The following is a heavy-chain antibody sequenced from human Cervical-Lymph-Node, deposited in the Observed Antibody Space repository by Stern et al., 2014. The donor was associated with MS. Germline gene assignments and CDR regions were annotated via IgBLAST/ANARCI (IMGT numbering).Heavy chain of an antibody. CDR1: GFTFSSYG. CDR3: AKDQFLTRIAVD. D-gene: IGHD6-19*01. V-gene: IGHV3-30*18. Sequence: QVQLVESGGGVVQPGRSLRLSCAASGFTFSSYGMHWVRQAPGKGLEWVAVISYDGSNKYYADSVKGRFTISRDNSKNTLYLQMNSLRAEDTAVYYCAKDQFLTRIAVDWGQGTLVTVS. J-gene: IGHJ4*02. CDR2: ISYDGSNK.